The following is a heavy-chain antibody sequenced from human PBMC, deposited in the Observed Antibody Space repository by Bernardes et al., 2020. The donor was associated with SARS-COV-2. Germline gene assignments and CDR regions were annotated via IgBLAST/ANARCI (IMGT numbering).Heavy chain of an antibody. Sequence: GGSLRLSCVASGFTFSRYDMNWVRQAPGKGLEWVSYISSSGDSMYYADPVKGRFTVSRDNARNSLDLQMSSLRDEDTAIYYCARDAGYSLDTSGYPAGWFDPWGQGTLVTVSS. V-gene: IGHV3-48*03. CDR3: ARDAGYSLDTSGYPAGWFDP. D-gene: IGHD3-22*01. CDR2: ISSSGDSM. CDR1: GFTFSRYD. J-gene: IGHJ5*02.